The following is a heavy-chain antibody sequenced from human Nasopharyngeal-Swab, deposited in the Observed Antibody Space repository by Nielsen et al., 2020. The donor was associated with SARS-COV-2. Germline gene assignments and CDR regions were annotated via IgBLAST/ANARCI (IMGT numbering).Heavy chain of an antibody. CDR2: TYYRSKWHN. CDR3: ARDRPKRQLDH. Sequence: SQTLSLTCSIPWDRVPSHRAAWNWIRHSPSRGLECLGMTYYRSKWHNDYAVPVKSLITNNPDTSKNQFSLQRNAVTPEDSAVYYCARDRPKRQLDHWGQGTLVTVSS. D-gene: IGHD6-13*01. J-gene: IGHJ4*02. CDR1: WDRVPSHRAA. V-gene: IGHV6-1*01.